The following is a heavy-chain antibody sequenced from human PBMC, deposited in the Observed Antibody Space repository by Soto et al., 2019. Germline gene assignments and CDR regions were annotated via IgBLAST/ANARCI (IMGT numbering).Heavy chain of an antibody. V-gene: IGHV1-3*01. CDR3: ARDTGDGTFDF. CDR1: GYTFSSYA. J-gene: IGHJ4*02. Sequence: QVHLVQSGAEVRKPGASVKVSCKASGYTFSSYAMHWVRQAPGQRLEWMGWINAGYGNTKSSQKFQDRVTISRDTAASTAYMELTSLRSEDTAVYYCARDTGDGTFDFWGQGPLLTVSS. D-gene: IGHD7-27*01. CDR2: INAGYGNT.